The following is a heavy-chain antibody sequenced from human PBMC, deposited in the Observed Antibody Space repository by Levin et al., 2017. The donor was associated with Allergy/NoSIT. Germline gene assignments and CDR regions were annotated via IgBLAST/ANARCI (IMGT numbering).Heavy chain of an antibody. D-gene: IGHD3-10*01. CDR3: ARDAIGFDYYGMDV. Sequence: GGSLRLSCEASGFTFSIYSMNWVRQVPGKGLEWISYIGSTSATIYYADSVKGRFTVSRDNAKGSLYLHMNSLRAEDTAVYYCARDAIGFDYYGMDVWGQGTTVTVS. CDR2: IGSTSATI. V-gene: IGHV3-48*01. CDR1: GFTFSIYS. J-gene: IGHJ6*02.